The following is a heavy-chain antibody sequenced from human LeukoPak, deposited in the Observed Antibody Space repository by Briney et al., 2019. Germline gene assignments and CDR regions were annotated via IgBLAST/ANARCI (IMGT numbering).Heavy chain of an antibody. CDR1: GDSISGYY. Sequence: PSETLSLTCTVSGDSISGYYWTWIRQPAGKGLEWIGRIHSTGSTNYNPSLKSRVTMSVDTSKNQFSLKVNTVTAADTAVYDCAREGNCGSGNCYRADFDSWGQGTLVTVSS. J-gene: IGHJ4*02. V-gene: IGHV4-4*07. CDR3: AREGNCGSGNCYRADFDS. CDR2: IHSTGST. D-gene: IGHD2-15*01.